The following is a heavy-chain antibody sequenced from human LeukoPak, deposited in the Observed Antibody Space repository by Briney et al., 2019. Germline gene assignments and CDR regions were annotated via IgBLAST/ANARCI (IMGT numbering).Heavy chain of an antibody. D-gene: IGHD3-22*01. CDR3: ARGSEDYDSSGYYYDLGDY. CDR1: GFTFSSYG. CDR2: IRYDGSGK. V-gene: IGHV3-30*02. Sequence: PGGSLRLSCAASGFTFSSYGMHWVRQAPGKGLEWVAFIRYDGSGKYYGDSVKGRFTISRDNAKNSLYLQMNSLRAEDTAVYYCARGSEDYDSSGYYYDLGDYWGQGTLVTVSS. J-gene: IGHJ4*02.